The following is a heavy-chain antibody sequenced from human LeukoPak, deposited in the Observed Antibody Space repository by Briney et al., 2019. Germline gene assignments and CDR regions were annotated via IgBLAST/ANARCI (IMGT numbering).Heavy chain of an antibody. D-gene: IGHD2-15*01. CDR1: VGTFSSYA. Sequence: SVKVSCKASVGTFSSYAISWVRQAPGQGLEWMGGIIPIFGTANYAQKFQGRVTITADESTSTAYMELSSLRSEDTAVYYCARGYCSGGSCYSDLLVYFDYWGQGTLVTVSS. J-gene: IGHJ4*02. CDR3: ARGYCSGGSCYSDLLVYFDY. CDR2: IIPIFGTA. V-gene: IGHV1-69*01.